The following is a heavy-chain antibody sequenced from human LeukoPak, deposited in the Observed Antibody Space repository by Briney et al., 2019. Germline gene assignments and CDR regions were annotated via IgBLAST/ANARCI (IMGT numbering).Heavy chain of an antibody. CDR2: IYSGGST. D-gene: IGHD2-15*01. J-gene: IGHJ4*02. Sequence: PGGSLRLSCAASGFTVSSNYMSWVRQAPGKGLEWVSVIYSGGSTYYADSVKGRFTISRDNSKNTLYLQMNSLRAEDTAVYYCAREPASRYCSGGSCYPWGQGTLVTVSS. CDR1: GFTVSSNY. CDR3: AREPASRYCSGGSCYP. V-gene: IGHV3-66*01.